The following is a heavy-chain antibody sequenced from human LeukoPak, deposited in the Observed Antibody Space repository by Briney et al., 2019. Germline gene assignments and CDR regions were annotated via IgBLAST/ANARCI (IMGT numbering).Heavy chain of an antibody. J-gene: IGHJ3*02. CDR3: ARVEQYYYDSSGYGDAFDI. V-gene: IGHV1-18*01. D-gene: IGHD3-22*01. CDR2: ISAYNGNT. CDR1: GYTFTSYG. Sequence: GASVKVSCKASGYTFTSYGISWVRQAPGQGLEWMGWISAYNGNTSYAQKLQGRVTMTTDTSASTAYMELSSLRSEDTAVYYCARVEQYYYDSSGYGDAFDIWGQGTMVTVSS.